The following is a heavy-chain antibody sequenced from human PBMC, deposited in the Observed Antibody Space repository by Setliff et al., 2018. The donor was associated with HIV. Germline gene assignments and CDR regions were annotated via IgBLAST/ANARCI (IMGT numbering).Heavy chain of an antibody. CDR1: GFTFSSYA. D-gene: IGHD3-22*01. Sequence: GGSLRLSCAASGFTFSSYAMSRVRQAPGKGLEWVSAISDSGGSTYYADSVKGRFTISRDNSKNTLYLQMNSLRAEDTAVYYCAKGVPYYDSSNGHYFDYWGQGTLVTVSS. V-gene: IGHV3-23*01. CDR2: ISDSGGST. CDR3: AKGVPYYDSSNGHYFDY. J-gene: IGHJ4*02.